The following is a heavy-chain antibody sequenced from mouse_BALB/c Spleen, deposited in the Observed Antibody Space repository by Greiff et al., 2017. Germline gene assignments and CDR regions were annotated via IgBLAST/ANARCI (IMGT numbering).Heavy chain of an antibody. CDR3: ARSHDGYHWYFDV. V-gene: IGHV5-6-3*01. CDR2: INSNGGST. Sequence: DVHLVESGGGLVQPGGSLKLSCAASGFTFSSYGMSWVRQTPDKRLELVATINSNGGSTYYSDSVKGRFTISRDNAKNTLYLQMSSLKSEDTAMYYCARSHDGYHWYFDVWGAGTTVTVSS. D-gene: IGHD2-3*01. J-gene: IGHJ1*01. CDR1: GFTFSSYG.